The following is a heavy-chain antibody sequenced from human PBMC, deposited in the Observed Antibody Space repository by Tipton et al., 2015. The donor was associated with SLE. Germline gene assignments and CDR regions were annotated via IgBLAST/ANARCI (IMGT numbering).Heavy chain of an antibody. CDR1: GGSISSGSYY. V-gene: IGHV4-61*09. CDR3: ARDQPWFDP. J-gene: IGHJ5*02. CDR2: IYTSGST. Sequence: TLSLTCTVSGGSISSGSYYWSWIRQPAGKGLEWIGHIYTSGSTNYNPSLKSRVTISVDTSKNQFSLKLSSVTAADTAVYYCARDQPWFDPWGQGTLVTVSS.